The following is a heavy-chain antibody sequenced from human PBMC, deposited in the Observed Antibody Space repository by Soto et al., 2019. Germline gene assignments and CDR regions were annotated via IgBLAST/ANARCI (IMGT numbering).Heavy chain of an antibody. J-gene: IGHJ5*02. D-gene: IGHD3-3*01. Sequence: ASVKVSCKASGYTFTSYGISWVRQAPGQGLEWMGWISAYNGNTNYAQKLQGRVTMTTDTSTRTAYMELRSLRSDDTAVYYCARDRYDFWRGYPRVNWFDPWGQGTLVTVSS. CDR1: GYTFTSYG. CDR2: ISAYNGNT. CDR3: ARDRYDFWRGYPRVNWFDP. V-gene: IGHV1-18*04.